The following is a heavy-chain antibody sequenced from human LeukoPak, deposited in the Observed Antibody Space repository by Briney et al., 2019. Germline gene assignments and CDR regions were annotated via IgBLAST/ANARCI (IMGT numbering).Heavy chain of an antibody. J-gene: IGHJ4*02. D-gene: IGHD2-2*01. V-gene: IGHV3-7*01. CDR3: AKRYCSSTSCYQNYFDY. CDR1: GFTFSSYW. Sequence: GGSLRLSCAASGFTFSSYWMSWVRQAPGKGLEWVANIKQDGSEKYYVDSVKGRFTISRDNAKNSLYLQMNSLRAEDTAVYYCAKRYCSSTSCYQNYFDYGGQGPLVTVPS. CDR2: IKQDGSEK.